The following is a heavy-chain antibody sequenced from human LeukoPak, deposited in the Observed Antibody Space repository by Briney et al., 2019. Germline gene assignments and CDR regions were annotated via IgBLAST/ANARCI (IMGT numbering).Heavy chain of an antibody. J-gene: IGHJ4*02. CDR3: EGVAVAGVY. V-gene: IGHV3-9*01. D-gene: IGHD6-13*01. CDR1: GFTFDDYA. Sequence: PGGSLRLSCAASGFTFDDYAMHWVRQAPGKGLEWVSGISWNSGSTAYADSVKGRSTISRDNAKNSLYLQMNSLRAEDTAVYYCEGVAVAGVYWGQGTLVTVSS. CDR2: ISWNSGST.